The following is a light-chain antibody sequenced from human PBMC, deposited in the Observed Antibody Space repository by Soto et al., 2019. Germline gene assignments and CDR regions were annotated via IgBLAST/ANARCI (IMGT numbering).Light chain of an antibody. CDR2: SND. Sequence: QSALTQAPSASGTPGEGVTISCSGSSSNIGSNTVSWYQQVPGTAPKLLIYSNDQRPSGVPDRFSGSKSGTSASLAIGGLQSEDEADYYCAAWDGSLNGWVFGGGTKVTVL. V-gene: IGLV1-44*01. J-gene: IGLJ2*01. CDR1: SSNIGSNT. CDR3: AAWDGSLNGWV.